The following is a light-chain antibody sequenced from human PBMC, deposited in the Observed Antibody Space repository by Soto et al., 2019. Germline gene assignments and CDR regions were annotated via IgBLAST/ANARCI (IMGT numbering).Light chain of an antibody. CDR2: KAS. J-gene: IGKJ1*01. CDR3: QHYNSYSEA. CDR1: QSIRSSW. Sequence: DIQMTQSPSTLSASVGDRVTIPCRSSQSIRSSWLAWYQQKPGKAPKLLIYKASTLKSGVPSRFSGSGSGTEFTLTISSLQPDDFATYYCQHYNSYSEAFGQGTKVDI. V-gene: IGKV1-5*03.